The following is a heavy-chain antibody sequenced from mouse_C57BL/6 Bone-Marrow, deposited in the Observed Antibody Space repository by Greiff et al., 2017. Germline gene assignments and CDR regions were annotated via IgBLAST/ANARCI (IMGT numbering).Heavy chain of an antibody. V-gene: IGHV5-6*01. Sequence: EVQLVESGGDLVKPGGSLKLSCAASGFTFSSYGMSWVRQTPDKRLEWVATISSGGSYTYYPDSVKGRFTISRDNAKNTLYLQMSSLKSEDTAMYYCARRGGPYAMDYWGQGTSVTVSS. CDR1: GFTFSSYG. CDR2: ISSGGSYT. D-gene: IGHD3-3*01. CDR3: ARRGGPYAMDY. J-gene: IGHJ4*01.